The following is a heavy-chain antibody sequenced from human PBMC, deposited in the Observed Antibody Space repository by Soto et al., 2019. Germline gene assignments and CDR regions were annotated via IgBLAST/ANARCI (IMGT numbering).Heavy chain of an antibody. Sequence: ASVKVSCKASGGTFSSYAISWVRQAPGQGLEWMGGIIPIFGTANYAQKFQGRVTITADKSTSTAYMELSSLRSEDTAVYYCARDRALWFGELLHYYYYGMDVWGQGTTVTVSS. V-gene: IGHV1-69*06. CDR3: ARDRALWFGELLHYYYYGMDV. D-gene: IGHD3-10*01. CDR1: GGTFSSYA. J-gene: IGHJ6*02. CDR2: IIPIFGTA.